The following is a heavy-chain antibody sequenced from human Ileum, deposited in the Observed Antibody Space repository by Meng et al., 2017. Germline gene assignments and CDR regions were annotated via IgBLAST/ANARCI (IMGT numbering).Heavy chain of an antibody. Sequence: QGQLGQSGAEGKKTGASGKGACKASGYTFTTTNYGISWMRQAPGQGLEWMGWVSTYNDDTNHVQKFQDRVTMTTDTSTSTVYMELRSLRSDDTAVYYCARDQIGDYVWDYWGQGTLVTVSS. CDR1: GYTFTTTNYG. CDR3: ARDQIGDYVWDY. J-gene: IGHJ4*02. D-gene: IGHD4-17*01. CDR2: VSTYNDDT. V-gene: IGHV1-18*01.